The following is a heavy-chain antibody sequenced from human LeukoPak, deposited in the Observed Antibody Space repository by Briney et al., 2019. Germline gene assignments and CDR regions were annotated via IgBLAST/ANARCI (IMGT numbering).Heavy chain of an antibody. Sequence: GGSLRLSCAASGFTFSNYAMSWVRQAPGKGLEWVSAISGSGGSTYYADSAKGRFTISRDDPHNTLYLQMNSLRAEDTAVYFCARGGVDYYGSGTYYLMYYFDYWGQGALVTVSS. D-gene: IGHD3-10*01. J-gene: IGHJ4*02. CDR3: ARGGVDYYGSGTYYLMYYFDY. V-gene: IGHV3-23*01. CDR2: ISGSGGST. CDR1: GFTFSNYA.